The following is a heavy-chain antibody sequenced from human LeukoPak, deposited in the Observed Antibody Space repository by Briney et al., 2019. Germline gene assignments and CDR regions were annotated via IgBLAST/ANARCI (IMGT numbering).Heavy chain of an antibody. CDR3: TTDYGGNSILVDY. CDR1: GFTFSNAR. D-gene: IGHD4-23*01. J-gene: IGHJ4*02. V-gene: IGHV3-15*01. CDR2: IKSKTDGGTT. Sequence: PGGSLRLSCAASGFTFSNARMSWVRQAPGKGLEWVGRIKSKTDGGTTDYAAPVKGRFTISRDDSKNTLYLQMNSLKTEDTAVYYCTTDYGGNSILVDYWGQGTLVTVSS.